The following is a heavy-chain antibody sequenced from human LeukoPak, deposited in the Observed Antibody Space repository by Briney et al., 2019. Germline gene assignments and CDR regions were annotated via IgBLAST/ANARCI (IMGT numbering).Heavy chain of an antibody. Sequence: ASVKVSCKASGYTFTSYYMHWVRQAPGQGLEWMGIINPSGGSTSYAQKFQGRVTMTRDTSTSTVYMELSSLRSEDTAVYYCAREGKFGYSSGWFDYWGQGTLVTVSS. J-gene: IGHJ4*02. D-gene: IGHD6-19*01. CDR2: INPSGGST. CDR3: AREGKFGYSSGWFDY. CDR1: GYTFTSYY. V-gene: IGHV1-46*01.